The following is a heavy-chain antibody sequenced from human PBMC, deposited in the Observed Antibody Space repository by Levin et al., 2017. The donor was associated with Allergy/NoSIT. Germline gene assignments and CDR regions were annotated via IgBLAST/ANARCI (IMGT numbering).Heavy chain of an antibody. V-gene: IGHV3-23*01. D-gene: IGHD3-16*02. CDR3: VSYRDGPYIHIAY. CDR2: ISGNSRTI. Sequence: GGSLRLSCVVSGFTFSSYAMSWIRQTPDKGLEWISIISGNSRTIYYADSVRGRFTISRDNSKNTLYLQMNSLSAQDMALYYCVSYRDGPYIHIAYWGQGTLVTVSS. J-gene: IGHJ4*02. CDR1: GFTFSSYA.